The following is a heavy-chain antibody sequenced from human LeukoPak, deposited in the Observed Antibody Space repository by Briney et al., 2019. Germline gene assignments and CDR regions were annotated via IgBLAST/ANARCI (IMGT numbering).Heavy chain of an antibody. CDR1: GYTFTSYS. D-gene: IGHD5-12*01. CDR3: AFGRGGYDSHYFDY. V-gene: IGHV1-18*01. J-gene: IGHJ4*02. Sequence: ASVKVSCKASGYTFTSYSISWVRQAPGQGLEWMGRISAYNGNTDYAQKFQGRVTMTTDTSTTTANMELTSLRSDDTAVYYCAFGRGGYDSHYFDYWGQGTLVTVSS. CDR2: ISAYNGNT.